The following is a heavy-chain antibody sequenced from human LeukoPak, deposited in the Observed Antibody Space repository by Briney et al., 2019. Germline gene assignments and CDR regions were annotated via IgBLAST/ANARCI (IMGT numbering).Heavy chain of an antibody. CDR1: GGTFSSYA. V-gene: IGHV1-69*13. Sequence: SVKVSCKASGGTFSSYAISWVRQAPGQGLEWMGGIIPIFGTANYAQKFQGRVTITADESTSTAYMELSSLRSGDTAVYYCARAQDDFWSGNYYYYYYMDVWGKGTTVTVSS. CDR3: ARAQDDFWSGNYYYYYYMDV. J-gene: IGHJ6*03. CDR2: IIPIFGTA. D-gene: IGHD3-3*01.